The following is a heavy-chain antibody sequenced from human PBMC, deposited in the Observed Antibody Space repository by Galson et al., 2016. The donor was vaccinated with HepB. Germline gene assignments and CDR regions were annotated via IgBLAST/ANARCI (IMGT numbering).Heavy chain of an antibody. CDR1: GLTFSSYW. Sequence: SLRLSCAASGLTFSSYWMTWVRQAPGEGLEWVANIKEDGSVQNYVDSVKGRFTISRDNARDSMYLQMRGLRAEDTAVYYWARAAKYRDSSGYRDALDIWGQGTTVTVSS. CDR3: ARAAKYRDSSGYRDALDI. CDR2: IKEDGSVQ. J-gene: IGHJ3*02. V-gene: IGHV3-7*01. D-gene: IGHD3-22*01.